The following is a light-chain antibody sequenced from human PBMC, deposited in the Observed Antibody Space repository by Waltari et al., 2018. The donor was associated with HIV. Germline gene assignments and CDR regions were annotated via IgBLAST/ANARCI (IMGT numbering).Light chain of an antibody. CDR3: QQDDSSPCP. CDR1: QSVSNSY. CDR2: AAS. Sequence: EIVLTQSPATLSLSPGARATLSCRASQSVSNSYFAWYQQQPGQPPRLLIYAASSRATGIADRCSGSGSGTDFTLTSSRLEHEDVAVYYCQQDDSSPCPFGQGTKVEIK. V-gene: IGKV3-20*01. J-gene: IGKJ1*01.